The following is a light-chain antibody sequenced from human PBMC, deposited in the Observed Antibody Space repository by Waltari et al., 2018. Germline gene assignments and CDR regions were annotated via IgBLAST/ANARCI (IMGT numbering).Light chain of an antibody. CDR1: SSDIGGYNY. Sequence: QSALTQPPSASGSPGQSVTISCTGTSSDIGGYNYVSWYQQHPGKAPKLMIYEVTKRPSGVPDRFSASKSGNTASLTVSGLQAEDEADYYCSSFAGSTNCVFGGGTTLTVL. CDR2: EVT. J-gene: IGLJ3*02. CDR3: SSFAGSTNCV. V-gene: IGLV2-8*01.